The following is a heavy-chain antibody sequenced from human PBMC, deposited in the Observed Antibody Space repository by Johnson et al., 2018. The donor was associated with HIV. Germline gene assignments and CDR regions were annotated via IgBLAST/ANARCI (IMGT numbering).Heavy chain of an antibody. CDR1: GFTFDDYA. V-gene: IGHV3-15*01. CDR3: ARENWGAFDL. J-gene: IGHJ3*01. Sequence: VQLVESGGGVVQPGRSLRLSCAASGFTFDDYAMHWVRQAPGKGLEWVGRLKSRNDGETADYAAPVKGRFSISRDDSKNTLYLQMNSLRAGDTAVYYCARENWGAFDLWGQGTMVTVSS. CDR2: LKSRNDGETA. D-gene: IGHD7-27*01.